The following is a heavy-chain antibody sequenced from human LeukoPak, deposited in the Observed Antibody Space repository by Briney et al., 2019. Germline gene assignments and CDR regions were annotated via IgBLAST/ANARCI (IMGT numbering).Heavy chain of an antibody. D-gene: IGHD3-3*01. Sequence: GGSLRLSCAASGFPFSTYWMDWVRQAPGKGLVWVSRINSDGTYTTYADSVKGRLTISRDNAKNTLYLQMNTPRAEDTAVYYCARARFKSDYWGQGTLVTVSS. J-gene: IGHJ4*02. CDR1: GFPFSTYW. V-gene: IGHV3-74*01. CDR3: ARARFKSDY. CDR2: INSDGTYT.